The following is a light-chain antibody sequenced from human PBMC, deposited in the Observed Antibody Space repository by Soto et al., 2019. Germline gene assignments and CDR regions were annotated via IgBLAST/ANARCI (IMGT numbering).Light chain of an antibody. J-gene: IGLJ3*02. CDR3: QTWGTGILV. V-gene: IGLV4-69*01. CDR2: LNCDGSH. Sequence: QSVLTQSPSASASLGASVKLTCTLSSGHSSYAIAWHQQQPEKGPRYLMKLNCDGSHSKGDGIPDRFSGSSSGAERYLTISSLQSEDEADYYCQTWGTGILVFGGGTKLTVL. CDR1: SGHSSYA.